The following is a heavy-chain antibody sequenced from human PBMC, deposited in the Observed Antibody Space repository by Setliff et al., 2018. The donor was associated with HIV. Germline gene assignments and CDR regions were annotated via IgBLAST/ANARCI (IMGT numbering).Heavy chain of an antibody. Sequence: SETLSLTCSVSGGSISNFYWSWIRQPPGKGLEWVGHIYSTGDTNFNPSLQSRVSMSVDVSTNQFSLRLTSVTAADTAVYYCARLRLAVMMSLDYFDLWGQGTQVTVSS. CDR1: GGSISNFY. V-gene: IGHV4-4*07. CDR2: IYSTGDT. D-gene: IGHD3-16*01. CDR3: ARLRLAVMMSLDYFDL. J-gene: IGHJ4*02.